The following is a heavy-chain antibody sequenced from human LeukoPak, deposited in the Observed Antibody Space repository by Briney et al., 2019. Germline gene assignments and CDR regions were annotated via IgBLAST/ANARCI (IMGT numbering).Heavy chain of an antibody. D-gene: IGHD5-12*01. CDR1: GFTFSSYS. CDR3: ARDPSTEYAVDINYYYMDV. CDR2: ISSSSSYI. V-gene: IGHV3-21*01. Sequence: GGSLRLSCAASGFTFSSYSMNWVRQAPGKGLEWVSSISSSSSYIYYADSVKGRFTISRDNAKNSLYLQMNSLRAEDTAVYYCARDPSTEYAVDINYYYMDVWGKGTTVTVSS. J-gene: IGHJ6*03.